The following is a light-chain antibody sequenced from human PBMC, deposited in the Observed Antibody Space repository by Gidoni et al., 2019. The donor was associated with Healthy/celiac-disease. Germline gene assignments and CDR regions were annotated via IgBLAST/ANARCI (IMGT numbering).Light chain of an antibody. CDR3: QQRSNWPPLT. Sequence: EIVLTQSPATLSLSPGERATLSCRASQSVSSYLAWYQQKPGQAPRLPARFSGSGSRTDFTLTISSLEPEDFAVYYCQQRSNWPPLTFGGGTKVEIK. J-gene: IGKJ4*01. V-gene: IGKV3-11*01. CDR1: QSVSSY.